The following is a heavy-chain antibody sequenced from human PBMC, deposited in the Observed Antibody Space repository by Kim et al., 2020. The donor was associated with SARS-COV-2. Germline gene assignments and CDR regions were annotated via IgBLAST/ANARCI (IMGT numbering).Heavy chain of an antibody. V-gene: IGHV1-3*01. Sequence: SQKFQGRVTITRDTSASTAYMELSSLRSEDTAVYYCARVEGTPYGDYFDYWGQGTLVTVSS. CDR3: ARVEGTPYGDYFDY. J-gene: IGHJ4*02. D-gene: IGHD4-17*01.